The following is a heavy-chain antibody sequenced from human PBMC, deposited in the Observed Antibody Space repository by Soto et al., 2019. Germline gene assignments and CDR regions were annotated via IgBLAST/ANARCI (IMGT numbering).Heavy chain of an antibody. Sequence: TSETLSLICTVSGGSISSGGYYWSWIRQHPGKGLEWIGYIYYSGSTYYNPSLKSRVTISVDTSKNQFSLKLSSVTAADTAVYYCARDCVGGSCYSGAFDIWGQGTMVTVSS. V-gene: IGHV4-31*03. CDR2: IYYSGST. J-gene: IGHJ3*02. CDR1: GGSISSGGYY. CDR3: ARDCVGGSCYSGAFDI. D-gene: IGHD2-15*01.